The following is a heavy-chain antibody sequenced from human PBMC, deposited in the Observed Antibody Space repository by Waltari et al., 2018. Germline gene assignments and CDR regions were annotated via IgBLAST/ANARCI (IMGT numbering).Heavy chain of an antibody. J-gene: IGHJ6*03. CDR3: ARADSSTAYFYYYMDV. V-gene: IGHV4-59*01. CDR1: GGSISSYY. CDR2: VYYTGTT. D-gene: IGHD6-13*01. Sequence: QVELQESGPGLVKASETLSLTCTVSGGSISSYYWSWIRQPPGKGLEYIGYVYYTGTTNYNPSLTNRVTISLDTSKNQFSLKVNSVTAADTAVYYCARADSSTAYFYYYMDVWGTGTTVTVSS.